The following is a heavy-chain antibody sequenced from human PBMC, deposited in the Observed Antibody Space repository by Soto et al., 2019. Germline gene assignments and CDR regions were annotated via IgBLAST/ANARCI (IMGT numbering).Heavy chain of an antibody. V-gene: IGHV1-3*01. Sequence: SVKVSCKASGYTFTSYAMHWVRQAPGQRLEWMGWINAGNGNTKYSQKFQGRVTITRDTSASTAYMELSSLRSEDTAVYYCARDSLLWFGELFSYWGQGTLVTVSS. CDR3: ARDSLLWFGELFSY. D-gene: IGHD3-10*01. J-gene: IGHJ4*02. CDR2: INAGNGNT. CDR1: GYTFTSYA.